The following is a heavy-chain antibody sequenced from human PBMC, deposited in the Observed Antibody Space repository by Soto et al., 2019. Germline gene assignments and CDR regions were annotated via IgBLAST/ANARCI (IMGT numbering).Heavy chain of an antibody. V-gene: IGHV3-9*01. J-gene: IGHJ4*02. CDR3: AKDLGYCSSTSCYVFDY. Sequence: EVQLVESGGGLVQPGRSLRLSCAASGFTFDDYAMHWVRQAPGKGLEWVSGISWNSGSIGYADSVKGRFTISRDNAKNSLYLQMNSLSAEDTALYYCAKDLGYCSSTSCYVFDYWGQGTLVTVSS. CDR1: GFTFDDYA. D-gene: IGHD2-2*01. CDR2: ISWNSGSI.